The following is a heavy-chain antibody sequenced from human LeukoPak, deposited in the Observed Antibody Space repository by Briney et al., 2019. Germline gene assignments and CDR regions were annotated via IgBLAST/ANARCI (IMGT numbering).Heavy chain of an antibody. J-gene: IGHJ3*02. V-gene: IGHV1-69*01. Sequence: SVKVSCRASGGTFSSYAISLVRQAPGQGLEWMGGIIPIFGTANYAQKFQGRVTITADESTSTAYMELSSLRSEDTAVYYCARERPVVVAATGAFDIWGQGTMVTVSS. CDR2: IIPIFGTA. CDR3: ARERPVVVAATGAFDI. D-gene: IGHD2-15*01. CDR1: GGTFSSYA.